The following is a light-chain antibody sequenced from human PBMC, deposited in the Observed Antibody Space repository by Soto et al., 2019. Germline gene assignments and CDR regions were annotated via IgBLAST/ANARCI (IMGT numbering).Light chain of an antibody. Sequence: SYELTQPPSVSVAPGKTARITCGGNNIGSKSVHWYQQKPGQAPVLVIYYDSDRPSGIPERFSGSNSGNTATLTISRVEAGDEADYYCQVWDSSSDHPAHVVFGGGTQLTVL. CDR3: QVWDSSSDHPAHVV. CDR2: YDS. CDR1: NIGSKS. V-gene: IGLV3-21*04. J-gene: IGLJ2*01.